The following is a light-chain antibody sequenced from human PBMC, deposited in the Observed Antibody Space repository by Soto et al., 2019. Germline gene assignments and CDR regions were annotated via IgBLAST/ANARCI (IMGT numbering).Light chain of an antibody. J-gene: IGKJ4*01. CDR1: QSLRST. V-gene: IGKV3-15*01. CDR2: GAS. Sequence: EIVMTQSPATLSVSPGSRATVQCGDSQSLRSTLAWYQQKPGQAPRLLIYGASTRATGIPPRFSGSGSGTEFTLTISSLQPEDFAVYYCKQYNDWPLTFGGGTKVDIK. CDR3: KQYNDWPLT.